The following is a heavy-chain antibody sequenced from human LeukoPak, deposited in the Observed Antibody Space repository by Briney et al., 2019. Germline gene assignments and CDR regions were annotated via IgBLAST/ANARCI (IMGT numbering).Heavy chain of an antibody. CDR2: ISCDGSNK. Sequence: GGSLRLSCAASGFTFSSYGMHWVRQAPGKGLEGGAVISCDGSNKYYADSVKGRFTISRDNSKNTLYLQMNSLRAEDTAVYYCAKDGYFVWLFSYWGQGTPVTVSS. J-gene: IGHJ4*02. V-gene: IGHV3-30*18. CDR1: GFTFSSYG. D-gene: IGHD3-9*01. CDR3: AKDGYFVWLFSY.